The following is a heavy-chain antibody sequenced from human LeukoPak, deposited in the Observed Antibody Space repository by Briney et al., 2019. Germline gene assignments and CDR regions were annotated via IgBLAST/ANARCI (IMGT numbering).Heavy chain of an antibody. D-gene: IGHD3-22*01. CDR1: GFTFSSYW. CDR3: ARAPSEIGGYYPEYFRH. J-gene: IGHJ1*01. CDR2: NKSDGST. Sequence: GGSLSLSCAASGFTFSSYWMRCVRQAPRERLVWVSRNKSDGSTRYADSVKGRFTISRDNAKNTVSLQMNSLRAEDTGVYYCARAPSEIGGYYPEYFRHWGQGTLVTVSP. V-gene: IGHV3-74*01.